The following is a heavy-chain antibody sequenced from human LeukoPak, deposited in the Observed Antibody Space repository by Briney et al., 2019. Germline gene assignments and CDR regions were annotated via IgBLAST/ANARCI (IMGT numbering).Heavy chain of an antibody. J-gene: IGHJ4*02. Sequence: GGSLRLSCTASGFSFSGHWMHWARQRPGKRLVWVSRISPTGSTTSYADSVKGRFTVSRNNAKNTLYLQVNNLRAEDTAVYCCARGPNSNWSGLDFWGQGTLLTVSS. D-gene: IGHD6-6*01. V-gene: IGHV3-74*01. CDR1: GFSFSGHW. CDR2: ISPTGSTT. CDR3: ARGPNSNWSGLDF.